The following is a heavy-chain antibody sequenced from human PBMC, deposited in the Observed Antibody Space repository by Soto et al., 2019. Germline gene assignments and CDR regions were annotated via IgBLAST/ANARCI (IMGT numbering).Heavy chain of an antibody. V-gene: IGHV1-69*12. Sequence: QVQLVQSGAEVKKPGSSVKVSCKASGGTFSTSAISWVRQAPGQGLEWVGGIMPVFPTPDYAQNFQGRVTITADESTTTSYLELTSLRADDTAVYYCARDKDRLQLGGNYYYILDVWGQGTAITVSS. D-gene: IGHD1-1*01. CDR2: IMPVFPTP. CDR3: ARDKDRLQLGGNYYYILDV. CDR1: GGTFSTSA. J-gene: IGHJ6*02.